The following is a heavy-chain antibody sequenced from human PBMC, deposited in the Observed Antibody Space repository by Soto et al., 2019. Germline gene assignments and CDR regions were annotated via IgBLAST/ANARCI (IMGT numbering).Heavy chain of an antibody. CDR2: IIPISGTA. CDR1: GGTFSSYA. V-gene: IGHV1-69*01. D-gene: IGHD2-2*01. Sequence: QVQLVQSGAEVKKPGSSVKVSCKASGGTFSSYAISWVRQAPGQGLAWMGGIIPISGTANYAQKFQGRVTITADESPSTSYMELSSLRSEDTAVYYCARSQGSSTSLEIYYYYYYGMDVWGQGTTVTVSS. CDR3: ARSQGSSTSLEIYYYYYYGMDV. J-gene: IGHJ6*02.